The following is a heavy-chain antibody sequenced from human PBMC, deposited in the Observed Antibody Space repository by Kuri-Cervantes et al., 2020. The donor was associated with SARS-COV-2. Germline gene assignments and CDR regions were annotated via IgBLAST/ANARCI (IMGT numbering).Heavy chain of an antibody. Sequence: SETLSLTCAVSGGSISSGGYSWSWIRQPPGKGLEWIGYIYHSGSTYYNPSLKSRVTISVDTSKNQFSLKLSSVTAADTAVYYCARQMMSSITIFGVVITRNWFDPWGQGTLVTVS. CDR2: IYHSGST. J-gene: IGHJ5*02. CDR3: ARQMMSSITIFGVVITRNWFDP. D-gene: IGHD3-3*01. CDR1: GGSISSGGYS. V-gene: IGHV4-30-2*03.